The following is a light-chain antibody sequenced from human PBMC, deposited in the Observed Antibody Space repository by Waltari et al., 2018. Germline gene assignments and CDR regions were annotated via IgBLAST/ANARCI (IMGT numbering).Light chain of an antibody. J-gene: IGLJ2*01. Sequence: QSALTQPASVSGSPGQSITISCTGTSSDVGAYNYVPWYQQHPGKAPKLMIYDVSNRPSGVSNRFSGSKSGNTASLTISGLQAEDEADYYCSSYTSSSTLEVFGGGTKLTVL. CDR1: SSDVGAYNY. V-gene: IGLV2-14*01. CDR3: SSYTSSSTLEV. CDR2: DVS.